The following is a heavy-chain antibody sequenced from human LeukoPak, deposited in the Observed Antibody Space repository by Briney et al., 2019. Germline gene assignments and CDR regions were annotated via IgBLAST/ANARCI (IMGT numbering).Heavy chain of an antibody. V-gene: IGHV3-49*03. Sequence: GGSLRLSCTASGFTFGDYAMSWFRQAPGKGLEWVGFIRSKAYGGTTEYAASVKGRFTISRDDSKSIAYLQMNSLKTEDTAVYYCTRDGGYSSSWYLMFDYWGQGTLVTVSS. J-gene: IGHJ4*02. CDR2: IRSKAYGGTT. CDR1: GFTFGDYA. CDR3: TRDGGYSSSWYLMFDY. D-gene: IGHD6-13*01.